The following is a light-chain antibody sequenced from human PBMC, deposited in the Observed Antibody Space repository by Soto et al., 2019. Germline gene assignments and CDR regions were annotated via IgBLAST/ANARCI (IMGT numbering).Light chain of an antibody. CDR3: NSYTSSSRPNYV. Sequence: QSALTQHASVSGSPGQSITISCTGTSSDVGGYNFVSWYQQYPGKAPKLIIFDVSNRPSGVSDRFSGSKSGDTASLTISGLHTEDEADYYCNSYTSSSRPNYVFGTGTKVTVL. CDR1: SSDVGGYNF. J-gene: IGLJ1*01. CDR2: DVS. V-gene: IGLV2-14*01.